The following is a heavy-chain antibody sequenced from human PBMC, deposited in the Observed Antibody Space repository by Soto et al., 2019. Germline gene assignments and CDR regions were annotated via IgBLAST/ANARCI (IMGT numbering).Heavy chain of an antibody. J-gene: IGHJ4*02. Sequence: ASVKVSCKASGYTFTGYGISWVRQAPGQGLEWMGWISAYNGNTNYAQKLQGRVTMTTDTSTSTAYMELRSLRSDDTAVYYCAREALDSGYPREYYFDYWGQGTLVTVSS. V-gene: IGHV1-18*01. CDR1: GYTFTGYG. D-gene: IGHD5-12*01. CDR2: ISAYNGNT. CDR3: AREALDSGYPREYYFDY.